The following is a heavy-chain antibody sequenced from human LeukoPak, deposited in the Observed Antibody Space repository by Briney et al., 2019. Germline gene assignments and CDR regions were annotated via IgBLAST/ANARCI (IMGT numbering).Heavy chain of an antibody. CDR3: ARDKPGGGYDYGNDY. Sequence: NPGGSLRLSCAASGFTFSSYSMNWVRQAPGKGLEWVSSISSSSSYIYYADSVKGRFTISRDNAKNSLYLQMNSLRAEDTAVYYCARDKPGGGYDYGNDYWGQGTLVTVSS. D-gene: IGHD5-12*01. CDR2: ISSSSSYI. J-gene: IGHJ4*02. V-gene: IGHV3-21*01. CDR1: GFTFSSYS.